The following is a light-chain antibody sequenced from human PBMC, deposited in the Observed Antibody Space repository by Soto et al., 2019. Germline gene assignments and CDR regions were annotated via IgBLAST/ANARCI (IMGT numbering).Light chain of an antibody. CDR1: QSISSY. CDR3: QQSSSTPQN. CDR2: AAS. J-gene: IGKJ4*01. Sequence: IQMTHSPSSLSASVGDRVTITCRASQSISSYLNWYQQKPGKAPKLLIYAASSLQSGVPSRFSGSGSGTDFTLAISSLQPEDFATYYCQQSSSTPQNFGGGTKVDIK. V-gene: IGKV1-39*01.